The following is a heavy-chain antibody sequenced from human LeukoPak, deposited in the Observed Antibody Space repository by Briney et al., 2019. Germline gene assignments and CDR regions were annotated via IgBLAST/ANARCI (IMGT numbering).Heavy chain of an antibody. CDR1: GFTFSSYA. J-gene: IGHJ4*02. CDR2: ISGSGGST. Sequence: GGSLRLSCAASGFTFSSYAMSWVRQAPGKGLEWVSAISGSGGSTYYADSVRGRFTISRDNSKNTLYLQMNSLRAEDTAVYYCAKAVGYFDWLYFDYWGQGTLVTVSS. D-gene: IGHD3-9*01. V-gene: IGHV3-23*01. CDR3: AKAVGYFDWLYFDY.